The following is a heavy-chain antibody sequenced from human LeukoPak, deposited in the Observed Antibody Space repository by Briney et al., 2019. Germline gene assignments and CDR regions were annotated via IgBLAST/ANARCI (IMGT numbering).Heavy chain of an antibody. CDR1: GGSISSYY. J-gene: IGHJ6*03. Sequence: SETLSLTCTVSGGSISSYYWGWIRQPPGKGLEWIGSIYYSGSTYYNPSLKSRVTISVDTSKNQFSLKLSSVTAADTAVYYCARAGSGSYYYYYYMDVWGKGTTVTISS. V-gene: IGHV4-39*07. CDR2: IYYSGST. CDR3: ARAGSGSYYYYYYMDV. D-gene: IGHD3-10*01.